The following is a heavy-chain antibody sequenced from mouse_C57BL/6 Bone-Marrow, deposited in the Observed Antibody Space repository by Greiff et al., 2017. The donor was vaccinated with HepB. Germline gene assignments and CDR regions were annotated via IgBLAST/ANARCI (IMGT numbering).Heavy chain of an antibody. Sequence: EVQGVESGEGLVKPGGSLKLSCAASGFTFSSYAMSWVRQTPEKRLEWVAYISSGCDYIYYADTVKGRFTISRDNARNTLYLQMSSLKSEDTAMYYCTKVLAAFDVWGTGTTVTVSS. CDR1: GFTFSSYA. J-gene: IGHJ1*03. CDR3: TKVLAAFDV. V-gene: IGHV5-9-1*02. D-gene: IGHD1-3*01. CDR2: ISSGCDYI.